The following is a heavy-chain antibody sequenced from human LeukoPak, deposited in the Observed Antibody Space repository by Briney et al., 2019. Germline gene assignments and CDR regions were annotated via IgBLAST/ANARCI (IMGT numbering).Heavy chain of an antibody. D-gene: IGHD2-21*02. CDR3: ASYCGGDCSVDY. V-gene: IGHV4-30-4*01. CDR1: GGSISSGDYY. Sequence: SETLSLTCTVSGGSISSGDYYWSWIRQPPGQGLEWIGYIYYSGSTYYNPSLKSRVTISVDTSKNQFTLKLSSVTAADTAVYYCASYCGGDCSVDYWGQGTLVTVSS. J-gene: IGHJ4*02. CDR2: IYYSGST.